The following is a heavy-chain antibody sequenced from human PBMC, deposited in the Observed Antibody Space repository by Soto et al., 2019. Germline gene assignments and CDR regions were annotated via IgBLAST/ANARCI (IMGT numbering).Heavy chain of an antibody. CDR1: GFTFSRDW. CDR2: INSDGTRT. J-gene: IGHJ4*02. Sequence: DVQLVESGGGLLQPGGSLRLSCATSGFTFSRDWMHWVRQAPGKGLVWVSRINSDGTRTNYADYAMGRFTISRDNAKNKLYLQMNSLRAEDTAVYFCARGALGNYYQDSWGQGTPVTVSS. V-gene: IGHV3-74*01. D-gene: IGHD3-10*01. CDR3: ARGALGNYYQDS.